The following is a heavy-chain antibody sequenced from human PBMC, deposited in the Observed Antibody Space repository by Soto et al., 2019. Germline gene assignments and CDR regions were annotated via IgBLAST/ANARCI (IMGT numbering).Heavy chain of an antibody. Sequence: GGSLRLSCAASGFTVSSNYMSCVRQAPGKGLEWVSVIYSGGSTYYADSVKGRFTISRDNSKNTLYLQMNSLRAEDTAVYYCARHRKAAGTEEYFQHWGQGTLVTVSS. V-gene: IGHV3-53*01. CDR2: IYSGGST. CDR3: ARHRKAAGTEEYFQH. CDR1: GFTVSSNY. D-gene: IGHD6-13*01. J-gene: IGHJ1*01.